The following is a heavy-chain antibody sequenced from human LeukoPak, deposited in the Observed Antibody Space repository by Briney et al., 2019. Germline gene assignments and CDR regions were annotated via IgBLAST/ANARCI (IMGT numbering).Heavy chain of an antibody. V-gene: IGHV4-39*07. CDR3: ARGPTRYYFDY. J-gene: IGHJ4*02. D-gene: IGHD2-2*01. CDR1: GGSISSSNYY. Sequence: SETLSLTCTVSGGSISSSNYYWGWIRQPPGKGLEWIGNIYYSGSTNYNPSLKSRVTISVDTSKNQFSLKLSSVTAADTSVYYCARGPTRYYFDYWGQGTLVTVSS. CDR2: IYYSGST.